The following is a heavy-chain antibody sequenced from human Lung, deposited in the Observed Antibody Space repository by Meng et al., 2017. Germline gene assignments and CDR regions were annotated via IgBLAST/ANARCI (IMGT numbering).Heavy chain of an antibody. Sequence: RLPQWGAGLLKPSDTLSLPCLVSGGSFSDYYWSWIRQPPGKGLEWIGEINHSGSTNYNPSLESRATISVDTSQNNLSLKLSSVTAADSAVYYCARGPTTMAHDFDYWGQGTLVTVSS. J-gene: IGHJ4*02. D-gene: IGHD4-11*01. CDR2: INHSGST. CDR1: GGSFSDYY. CDR3: ARGPTTMAHDFDY. V-gene: IGHV4-34*01.